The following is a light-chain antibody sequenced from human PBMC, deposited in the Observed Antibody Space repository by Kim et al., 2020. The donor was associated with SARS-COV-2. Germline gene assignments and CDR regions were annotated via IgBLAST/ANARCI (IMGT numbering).Light chain of an antibody. CDR2: DIT. V-gene: IGLV7-46*01. CDR3: MLSFGRSWV. Sequence: PGGTNILTCGSNTDPVTTSQAPYWFPQKPRQAPTTLIHDITHNHPWTPARFSCFLLGDKFALTLSGAQPADDADYYCMLSFGRSWVFGGGTQLTVL. J-gene: IGLJ3*02. CDR1: TDPVTTSQA.